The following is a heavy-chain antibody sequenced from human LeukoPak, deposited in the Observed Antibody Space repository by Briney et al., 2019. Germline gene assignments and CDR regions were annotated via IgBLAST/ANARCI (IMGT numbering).Heavy chain of an antibody. D-gene: IGHD3-3*01. CDR1: GYSFTGYW. Sequence: GESLKISCKGSGYSFTGYWIGWVRQMPGKGLEWMGIIYPGDSDTRYSPSFQGQVTISADKSISTAYLQWSSLKASDTAMYYCARLWEWLDLDYYYYYYMDVWGKGTTVTVSS. CDR2: IYPGDSDT. J-gene: IGHJ6*03. CDR3: ARLWEWLDLDYYYYYYMDV. V-gene: IGHV5-51*01.